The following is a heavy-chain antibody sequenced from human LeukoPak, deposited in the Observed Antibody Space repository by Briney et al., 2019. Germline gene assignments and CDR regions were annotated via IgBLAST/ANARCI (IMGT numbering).Heavy chain of an antibody. CDR2: ITAYNGNT. V-gene: IGHV1-18*04. Sequence: GASVKVSCKASGYTFTSYGISWVRQAPGQGLEWMGCITAYNGNTNYAQKLPGRVTMTTDTSTSTDYMELRSLRSDDTAVYYCARDHAPAGATSYYYYGMDVWGKGTTVTVSS. D-gene: IGHD1-26*01. CDR3: ARDHAPAGATSYYYYGMDV. CDR1: GYTFTSYG. J-gene: IGHJ6*04.